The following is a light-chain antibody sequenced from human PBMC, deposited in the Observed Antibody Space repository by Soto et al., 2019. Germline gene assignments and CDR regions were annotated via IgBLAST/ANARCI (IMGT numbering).Light chain of an antibody. Sequence: DIQMTQSASSLSASVRDRVTITSRASQGISNYLAWYQQKPGKVPKLLIYAASTLQSGVPSRFSGSGSGTDFTLTISSLQPEDVATYYCQKYDSAPWTFGQGTKVEIK. J-gene: IGKJ1*01. CDR3: QKYDSAPWT. CDR1: QGISNY. CDR2: AAS. V-gene: IGKV1-27*01.